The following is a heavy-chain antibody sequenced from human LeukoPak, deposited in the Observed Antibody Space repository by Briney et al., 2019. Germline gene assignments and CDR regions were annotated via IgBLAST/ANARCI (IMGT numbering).Heavy chain of an antibody. CDR3: ARSARYYYGSGSYYRGPSNWFDP. J-gene: IGHJ5*02. CDR1: GFTFSSYW. CDR2: IKQGGSEK. Sequence: PGGSLRLSCAASGFTFSSYWMSWVRQAPGKGLEWVANIKQGGSEKYYVDSVKGRFTISRDNAKNSLYLQMNSLRAEDTAVYYCARSARYYYGSGSYYRGPSNWFDPWGQGTLVTVSS. D-gene: IGHD3-10*01. V-gene: IGHV3-7*01.